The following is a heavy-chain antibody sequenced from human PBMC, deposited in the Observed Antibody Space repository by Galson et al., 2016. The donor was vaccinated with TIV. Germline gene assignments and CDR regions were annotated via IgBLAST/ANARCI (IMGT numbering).Heavy chain of an antibody. CDR1: GFTFSIYA. V-gene: IGHV3-23*01. J-gene: IGHJ4*02. CDR2: IGGGGAVA. D-gene: IGHD1-1*01. CDR3: AKDDQGWVDIAGTDN. Sequence: SLRLSCAASGFTFSIYAMSWVRQAPGKGLEWVSAIGGGGAVAYYAESVKGRFTISRDNSKNTLHLQMSNLRPEDTAMYYCAKDDQGWVDIAGTDNWGQGTLVTVSS.